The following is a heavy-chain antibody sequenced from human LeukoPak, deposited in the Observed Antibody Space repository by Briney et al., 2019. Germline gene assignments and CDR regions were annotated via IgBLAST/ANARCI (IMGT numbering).Heavy chain of an antibody. V-gene: IGHV4-61*09. J-gene: IGHJ4*02. CDR3: ARGGGYNSSWYDGYFDS. D-gene: IGHD6-13*01. CDR1: GGSISSESYY. CDR2: IYTSGST. Sequence: SQTLSLTCSVSGGSISSESYYWSWIRQPAGKGLEWIGHIYTSGSTNYNTSLKSRVTISVDTSKNQFSLKLSSVTAADTAVYYCARGGGYNSSWYDGYFDSWGQGTLVTVSS.